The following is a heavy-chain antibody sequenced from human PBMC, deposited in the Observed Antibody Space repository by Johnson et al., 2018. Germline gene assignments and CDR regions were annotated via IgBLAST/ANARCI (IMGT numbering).Heavy chain of an antibody. CDR1: GFTFSNYW. CDR3: AKGSGASPHYYMDV. Sequence: VQLVESGGGLVHXGGSLRLXCASSGFTFSNYWLSWVRQAPGKGLEWVANIKPDGSQKYYVYSVKGRFTISSDNAKNSLYLQRNTLRVEDTAVYYCAKGSGASPHYYMDVWGKGTTVTVSS. J-gene: IGHJ6*03. V-gene: IGHV3-7*01. CDR2: IKPDGSQK. D-gene: IGHD2-8*02.